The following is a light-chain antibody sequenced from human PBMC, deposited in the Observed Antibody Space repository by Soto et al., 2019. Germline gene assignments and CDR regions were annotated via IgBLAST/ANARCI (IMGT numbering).Light chain of an antibody. CDR1: SGHSSYA. J-gene: IGLJ2*01. V-gene: IGLV4-69*01. CDR2: LNSDGSH. CDR3: QTWGTGIVV. Sequence: QSVLTQSPSASASLGASVKLTCTLSSGHSSYAIAWHQQQPEKGPRYLMKLNSDGSHSKGDGLPDRFSGSSSGAERYLTISSLQSEDEADCYCQTWGTGIVVFGGGTQLTVL.